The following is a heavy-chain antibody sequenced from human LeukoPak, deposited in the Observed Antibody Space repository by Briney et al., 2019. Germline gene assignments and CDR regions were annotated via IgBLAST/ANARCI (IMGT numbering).Heavy chain of an antibody. CDR2: ISAYNGNT. V-gene: IGHV1-18*01. J-gene: IGHJ4*02. D-gene: IGHD5-18*01. CDR1: GYTFTSYG. Sequence: ASVKVSCKVSGYTFTSYGISWVRQAPGRGLEWMGWISAYNGNTNYAQKLQGRVTMTTDTSTSTAYMELRSLRSDDTAVYYCARVDTAMGPYYFDYWGQGTLVTVSS. CDR3: ARVDTAMGPYYFDY.